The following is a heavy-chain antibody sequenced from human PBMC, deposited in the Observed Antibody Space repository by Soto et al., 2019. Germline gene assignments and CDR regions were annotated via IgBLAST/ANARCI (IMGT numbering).Heavy chain of an antibody. CDR2: IYYSGST. CDR3: ARGVVVVAVTTGYAFDI. D-gene: IGHD2-15*01. V-gene: IGHV4-59*08. Sequence: ETLSLTCTVSGGSISSYYWSWIRQPPGKGLEWIGYIYYSGSTNYNPSLKSRVTISVDTPKNQFSLKLSSVTAADTAVYYCARGVVVVAVTTGYAFDIWGQGTMVTVSS. CDR1: GGSISSYY. J-gene: IGHJ3*02.